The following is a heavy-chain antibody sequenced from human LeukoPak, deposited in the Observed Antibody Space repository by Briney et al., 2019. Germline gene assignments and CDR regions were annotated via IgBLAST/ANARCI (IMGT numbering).Heavy chain of an antibody. CDR1: GGTFSSYA. D-gene: IGHD6-19*01. CDR2: IIPIFGTA. J-gene: IGHJ4*02. CDR3: ARGPRSNGWRVRFDY. V-gene: IGHV1-69*13. Sequence: SVKVSCKASGGTFSSYAISWVRQAPGQGLEWMGGIIPIFGTANYAQKFQGRVTMTADESTSTAYTELSSLRSEDTAVYYCARGPRSNGWRVRFDYWGQGTLVTVSS.